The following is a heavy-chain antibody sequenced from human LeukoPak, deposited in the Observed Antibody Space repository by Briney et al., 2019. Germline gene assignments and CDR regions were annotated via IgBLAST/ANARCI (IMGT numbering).Heavy chain of an antibody. D-gene: IGHD3-10*01. CDR1: GGSISSSSYY. Sequence: SETLSLTCTVSGGSISSSSYYWGWIRQPPGKGLEWIGSTYYTGSTYYTPSLKSRVTISGDTSKNQFSLNLSSVTAADTAVYYCARMTYSYGSGTPLGFDPWGQGTLVTVSS. J-gene: IGHJ5*02. V-gene: IGHV4-39*01. CDR2: TYYTGST. CDR3: ARMTYSYGSGTPLGFDP.